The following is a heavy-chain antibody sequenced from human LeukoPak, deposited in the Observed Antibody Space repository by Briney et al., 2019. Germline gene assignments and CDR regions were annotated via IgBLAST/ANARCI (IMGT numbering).Heavy chain of an antibody. V-gene: IGHV4-59*08. Sequence: SETLSLTCTVSGGSISSYYWSWIRQPPGKGLEWLGYIYYSGSTNYNPSLKSRVTISVDTSKNQFSLKLSSVTAADTAVYYCARHVRIAVAGLDAFDIWGQGTMVTVSS. D-gene: IGHD6-19*01. CDR1: GGSISSYY. CDR2: IYYSGST. J-gene: IGHJ3*02. CDR3: ARHVRIAVAGLDAFDI.